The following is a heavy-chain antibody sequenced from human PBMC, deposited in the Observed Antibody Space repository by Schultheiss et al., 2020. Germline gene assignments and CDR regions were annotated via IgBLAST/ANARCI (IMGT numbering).Heavy chain of an antibody. CDR3: ARASLSPQYFQY. CDR2: INHSGST. CDR1: GGSFSGYY. V-gene: IGHV4-34*01. Sequence: GSLRLSCAVYGGSFSGYYWSWIRQPPGKGLEWIGEINHSGSTNYNPSLKSRVTISVDTSKKQFSLKLSSVTAADTAVYYCARASLSPQYFQYWGQGTLVTVSS. D-gene: IGHD6-6*01. J-gene: IGHJ1*01.